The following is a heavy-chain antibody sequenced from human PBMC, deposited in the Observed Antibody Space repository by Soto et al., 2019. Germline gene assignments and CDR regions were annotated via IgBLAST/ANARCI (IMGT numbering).Heavy chain of an antibody. CDR3: AKDFSPITMIVVAPADY. V-gene: IGHV3-30*18. J-gene: IGHJ4*02. CDR1: GFNFSSYG. D-gene: IGHD3-22*01. Sequence: GGSLRLSCAASGFNFSSYGMHWVRQAPGKGLEWVAVISYDGSNKYYADSVKGRFTISRDNSKNTLYLQMNSLRAEDTAVYYCAKDFSPITMIVVAPADYWGQGTLVTVSS. CDR2: ISYDGSNK.